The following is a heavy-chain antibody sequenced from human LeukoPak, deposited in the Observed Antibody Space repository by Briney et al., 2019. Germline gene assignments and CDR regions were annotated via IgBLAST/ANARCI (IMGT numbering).Heavy chain of an antibody. J-gene: IGHJ6*04. CDR1: GFTFSSYA. CDR2: RSYAGANK. V-gene: IGHV3-30*04. Sequence: GRSLRLSCAASGFTFSSYAMHWVRQAPGKGLEWVAVRSYAGANKHYADSVKGRFTISRDNSKNTLYLEMNSLRAEDTAVYYCARDQAVSGSNYYYGVDVWGEGTTVTVSS. CDR3: ARDQAVSGSNYYYGVDV. D-gene: IGHD6-19*01.